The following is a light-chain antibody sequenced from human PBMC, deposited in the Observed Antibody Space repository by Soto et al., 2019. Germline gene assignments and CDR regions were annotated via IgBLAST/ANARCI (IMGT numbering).Light chain of an antibody. CDR3: MQALQTPYT. CDR2: LGS. CDR1: PSLLHRNGNTF. Sequence: DIVMTQSPLYLPVSPGEPASISCRSSPSLLHRNGNTFFDWYLQKPGQSPQLLIYLGSNRASGVPDRFSGSESGTDFTLKISRVEAEDVGVYYCMQALQTPYTFGQGTKLEIK. V-gene: IGKV2-28*01. J-gene: IGKJ2*01.